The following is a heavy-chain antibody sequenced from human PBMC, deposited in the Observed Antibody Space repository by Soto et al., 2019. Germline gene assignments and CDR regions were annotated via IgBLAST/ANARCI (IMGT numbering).Heavy chain of an antibody. Sequence: EVQLLESGGGLVQPGGSLRLSCVASGFTFSSYSMTWVRQAPGKGLEWVSDISGSGDNTYYADSVKGRFTISRDNSKNTLDLQMNSLRAADTALYYCAKRERWPASGPYWGQGTLVTVSS. D-gene: IGHD1-1*01. CDR3: AKRERWPASGPY. CDR2: ISGSGDNT. J-gene: IGHJ4*02. CDR1: GFTFSSYS. V-gene: IGHV3-23*01.